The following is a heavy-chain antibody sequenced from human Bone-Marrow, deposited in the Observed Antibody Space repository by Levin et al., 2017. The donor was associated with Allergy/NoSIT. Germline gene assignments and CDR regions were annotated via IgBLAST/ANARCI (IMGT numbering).Heavy chain of an antibody. Sequence: GGSLRLSCTTSGFAFNNYGMHWVRQAPGKGPEWVTHISSDETNKYYADSVKGRFSISRDISKKAIYLYMNNLRVEDTAVYFCARGGYNTGWPPLDVWGQGTTVSVS. CDR1: GFAFNNYG. CDR3: ARGGYNTGWPPLDV. CDR2: ISSDETNK. V-gene: IGHV3-33*01. D-gene: IGHD2-8*02. J-gene: IGHJ6*02.